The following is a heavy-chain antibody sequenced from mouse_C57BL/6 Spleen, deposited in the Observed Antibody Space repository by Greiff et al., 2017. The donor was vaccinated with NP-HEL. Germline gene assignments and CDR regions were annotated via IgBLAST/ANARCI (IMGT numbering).Heavy chain of an antibody. CDR3: AREWFAY. CDR1: GFTFSDYG. V-gene: IGHV5-17*01. Sequence: EVKLVESGGGLVKPGGSLKLSCAASGFTFSDYGMHWVRQAPEKGLEWVAYISSGSSTIYYADTVKGRFTITRDNAENTLFLQMTSLRSEDTAMYYCAREWFAYWGQGTLVTVSA. CDR2: ISSGSSTI. J-gene: IGHJ3*01.